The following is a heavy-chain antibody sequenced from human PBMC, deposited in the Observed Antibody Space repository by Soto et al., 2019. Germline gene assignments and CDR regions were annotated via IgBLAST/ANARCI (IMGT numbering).Heavy chain of an antibody. CDR1: GGSISSGGYY. D-gene: IGHD3-10*01. CDR2: IYYSGST. J-gene: IGHJ5*02. V-gene: IGHV4-31*03. Sequence: SETLSLTCTVSGGSISSGGYYWSWIRQHPGKGLEWIGYIYYSGSTYYNPSLKSRVTISVDTSKNQFSLKLSSVTAADTAVYYCARDLQVALYGSVGFDPWGQGTLVTVSS. CDR3: ARDLQVALYGSVGFDP.